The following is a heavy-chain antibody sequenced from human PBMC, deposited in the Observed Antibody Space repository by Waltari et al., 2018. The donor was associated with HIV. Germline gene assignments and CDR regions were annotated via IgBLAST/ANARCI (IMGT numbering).Heavy chain of an antibody. Sequence: QVQLQESGPGLVQPSETLSLTCTVSGGSITSHYWSWVRQPPGKGLEWIGYIYYSGSTNYNPSLKSRVTISVDTSKNQFSLKLTSVTAADTAVYYCARFASEIFDSSGYSFDYWGQGALVTVPS. D-gene: IGHD3-22*01. CDR1: GGSITSHY. V-gene: IGHV4-59*08. J-gene: IGHJ4*02. CDR3: ARFASEIFDSSGYSFDY. CDR2: IYYSGST.